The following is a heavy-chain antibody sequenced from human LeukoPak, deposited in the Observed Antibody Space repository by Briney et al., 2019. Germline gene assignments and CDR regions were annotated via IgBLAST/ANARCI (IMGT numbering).Heavy chain of an antibody. CDR2: IYRSGGT. Sequence: PGGSLRLSCAASGFTVSNNYMMWVRQAPGKGLEWVSDIYRSGGTNYADSVKGRFTISRDTSKNTLYLQMNSLRAEDTAVYYCATHLTGLHYWGQGTLVTVSS. V-gene: IGHV3-53*01. D-gene: IGHD1-14*01. CDR1: GFTVSNNY. CDR3: ATHLTGLHY. J-gene: IGHJ4*02.